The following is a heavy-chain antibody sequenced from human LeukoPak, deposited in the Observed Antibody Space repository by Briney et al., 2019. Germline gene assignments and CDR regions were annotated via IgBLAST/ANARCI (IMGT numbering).Heavy chain of an antibody. J-gene: IGHJ6*02. D-gene: IGHD4-17*01. Sequence: SETLSLTCTVSGGSISSGGYYWSWIRQHPGKGLEWIGYIYYSGSTYYNPSLKSRVTISVDTSKSQFSLKLSSVTAADTAVYYCARDQDCGDYVFGMDVWGQGTMVTVSS. CDR1: GGSISSGGYY. V-gene: IGHV4-31*03. CDR2: IYYSGST. CDR3: ARDQDCGDYVFGMDV.